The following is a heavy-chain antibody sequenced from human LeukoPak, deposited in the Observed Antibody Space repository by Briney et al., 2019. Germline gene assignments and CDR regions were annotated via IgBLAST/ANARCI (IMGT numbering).Heavy chain of an antibody. CDR2: VYHSGNT. CDR1: NGSVTSDTYY. Sequence: PSETLSLTCTVSNGSVTSDTYYWNWIRQHPGKGLEWIGFVYHSGNTYYNPSLQTRVSLSIDTSKNQFSLKLSSVTAADTAVYYCARGYLQGSSWYAAFDYWGQGTLVTVSS. D-gene: IGHD6-13*01. J-gene: IGHJ4*02. V-gene: IGHV4-31*03. CDR3: ARGYLQGSSWYAAFDY.